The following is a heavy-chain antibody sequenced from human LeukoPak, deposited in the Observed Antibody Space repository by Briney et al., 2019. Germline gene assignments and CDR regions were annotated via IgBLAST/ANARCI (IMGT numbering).Heavy chain of an antibody. J-gene: IGHJ6*02. CDR3: ARDRRDRGYSNYYGMDV. Sequence: SETLSLTCTVSGGSISSSSYYWGWIRQPPGKGLEWIGSIYYSGSTYYNPSLKSRVTISVDTSKNQFSLKLSSVTAADTAVYYCARDRRDRGYSNYYGMDVWGQGTTVTVSS. D-gene: IGHD2-15*01. CDR2: IYYSGST. V-gene: IGHV4-39*07. CDR1: GGSISSSSYY.